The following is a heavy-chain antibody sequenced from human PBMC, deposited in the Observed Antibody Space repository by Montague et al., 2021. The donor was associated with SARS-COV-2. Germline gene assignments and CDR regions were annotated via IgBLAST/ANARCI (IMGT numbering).Heavy chain of an antibody. D-gene: IGHD2-21*01. CDR2: TYYSGSA. J-gene: IGHJ1*01. CDR1: GASINAYY. V-gene: IGHV4-59*01. CDR3: ARLAPERHCGVATCFPH. Sequence: SETLSLTCTVSGASINAYYWTWIRQPPGKGLEYIGFTYYSGSANYNPSLKSRVTISADKSKNQFSLTLTSATAADTAMYYCARLAPERHCGVATCFPHWGQGTLVTVAS.